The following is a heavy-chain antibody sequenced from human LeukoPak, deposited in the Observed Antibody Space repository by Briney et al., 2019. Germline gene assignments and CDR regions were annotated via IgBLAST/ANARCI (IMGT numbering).Heavy chain of an antibody. Sequence: GGSLRLSCAASGFTFSSYAMSWVRQAPGKGLEWVSAISGSGGSTYYADSVKGRFTISRDNSKNTLYLQMNSLRAEDTAVYYCAKDQKRYDILTGYSLTHSFDYGGQGTLVTVSS. V-gene: IGHV3-23*01. CDR3: AKDQKRYDILTGYSLTHSFDY. J-gene: IGHJ4*02. D-gene: IGHD3-9*01. CDR2: ISGSGGST. CDR1: GFTFSSYA.